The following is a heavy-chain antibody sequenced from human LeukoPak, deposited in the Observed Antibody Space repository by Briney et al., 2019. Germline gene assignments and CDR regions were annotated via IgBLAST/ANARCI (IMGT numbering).Heavy chain of an antibody. Sequence: SETLSLTCAVSGDSISNYYWSWIRQPPGKGLEWIGYIYTSGSTNYNPSLKSRVTISVDTSKNQFSLRLTSVTAADTAVYYCEGTPYCSSDNCCSFYNGNDAFNIWGQGAKVTVSS. D-gene: IGHD2-2*01. V-gene: IGHV4-4*09. CDR2: IYTSGST. CDR3: EGTPYCSSDNCCSFYNGNDAFNI. CDR1: GDSISNYY. J-gene: IGHJ3*02.